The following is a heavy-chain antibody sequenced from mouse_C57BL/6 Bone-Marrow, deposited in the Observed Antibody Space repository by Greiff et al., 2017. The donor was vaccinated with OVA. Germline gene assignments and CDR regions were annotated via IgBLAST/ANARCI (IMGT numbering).Heavy chain of an antibody. CDR1: GYSITSGYY. Sequence: VQLQQSGPGLVKPSQSLSLTCSVTGYSITSGYYWNWIRQFPGNKLEWMGYISYDGSNNYNPSLKNRISITRDTSKNQFFLKLNSVTTEDTATYYCARDGILWYFDVWGTGTTVTVSS. V-gene: IGHV3-6*01. CDR3: ARDGILWYFDV. D-gene: IGHD2-10*02. J-gene: IGHJ1*03. CDR2: ISYDGSN.